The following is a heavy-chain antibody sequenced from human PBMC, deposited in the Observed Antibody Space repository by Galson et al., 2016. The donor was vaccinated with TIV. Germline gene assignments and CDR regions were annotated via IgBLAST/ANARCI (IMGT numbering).Heavy chain of an antibody. CDR1: GYTFTNYY. Sequence: SVKVSCKAYGYTFTNYYMNWIRQAPGQGLEWMGIINTKGDYSTYAQKFQGRVTMTRDTSTSTVSMELRNLRSEDTAVYYCATERPGAEVDGWGDWGQGTLVIVSS. CDR3: ATERPGAEVDGWGD. CDR2: INTKGDYS. V-gene: IGHV1-46*01. D-gene: IGHD3-10*01. J-gene: IGHJ4*02.